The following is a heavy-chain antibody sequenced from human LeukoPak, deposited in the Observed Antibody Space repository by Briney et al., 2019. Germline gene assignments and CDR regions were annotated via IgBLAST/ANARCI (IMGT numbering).Heavy chain of an antibody. J-gene: IGHJ4*02. CDR2: IWYDGSNK. CDR3: TKGSAVTTRYFDY. D-gene: IGHD4-11*01. CDR1: GFTFSSYG. Sequence: GRSLRLSCAASGFTFSSYGMHWVRQAPGKGLEWVAVIWYDGSNKYYADSVKGRFTISRDNSKNTLYLQMNSLRAEDTAVYYCTKGSAVTTRYFDYWGQGTLVTVSS. V-gene: IGHV3-33*06.